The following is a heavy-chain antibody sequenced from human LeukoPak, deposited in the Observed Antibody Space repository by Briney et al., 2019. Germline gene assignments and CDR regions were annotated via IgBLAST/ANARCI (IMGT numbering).Heavy chain of an antibody. J-gene: IGHJ4*02. CDR3: ASPPGGSSYDGYFDY. D-gene: IGHD6-6*01. V-gene: IGHV4-30-4*08. CDR2: IYSSVSS. Sequence: SQTLSLTCTLSGGSISSGDYYWSWIRHPPGTGLEWIGYIYSSVSSYYNPYLKSLVTIPVDTSKNQFSLKLSSLTAADTAVYYWASPPGGSSYDGYFDYWGQGTLVTVSS. CDR1: GGSISSGDYY.